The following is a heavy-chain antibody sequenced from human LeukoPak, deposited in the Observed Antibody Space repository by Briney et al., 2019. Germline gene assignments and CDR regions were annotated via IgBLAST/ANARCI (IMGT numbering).Heavy chain of an antibody. CDR2: VSYDGSNK. CDR1: GFTFDDYG. CDR3: AKPIQGGDYIDY. Sequence: GGSLRPSCAASGFTFDDYGMHWVRQAPGKGLEWVAVVSYDGSNKYYADSVKGRFTISRDNSKNTLYLQMNSLRAEDTAVYYCAKPIQGGDYIDYWGQGTLVTVSS. D-gene: IGHD3-16*01. V-gene: IGHV3-30*18. J-gene: IGHJ4*02.